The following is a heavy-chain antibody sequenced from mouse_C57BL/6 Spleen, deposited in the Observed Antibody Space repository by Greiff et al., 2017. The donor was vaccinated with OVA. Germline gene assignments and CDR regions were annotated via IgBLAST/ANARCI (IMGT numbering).Heavy chain of an antibody. CDR3: AREVYDYFDY. Sequence: DVHLVESGPGLVKPSQSLSLTCSVTGYSITSGYYWNWIRQFPGNKLEWMGYISYDGSNNYNPSLKNRISITRDTSKNQFFLKLNSVTTEDTATYYCAREVYDYFDYWGQGTTLTVSS. CDR1: GYSITSGYY. V-gene: IGHV3-6*01. D-gene: IGHD2-3*01. CDR2: ISYDGSN. J-gene: IGHJ2*01.